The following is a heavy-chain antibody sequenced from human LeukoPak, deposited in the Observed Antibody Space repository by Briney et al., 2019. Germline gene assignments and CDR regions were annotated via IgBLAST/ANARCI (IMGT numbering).Heavy chain of an antibody. CDR2: INHSGST. CDR3: AREDRAAGTVGAFGI. V-gene: IGHV4-34*01. D-gene: IGHD6-13*01. CDR1: GGSYSGFY. J-gene: IGHJ3*02. Sequence: SETLSLTCAVYGGSYSGFYWSWIRQPPGKGLEWIGEINHSGSTNYNPFLKSRVTISVDTSKNQLSLKLSSVTAADTAVYYCAREDRAAGTVGAFGIWGQGTMVTVSS.